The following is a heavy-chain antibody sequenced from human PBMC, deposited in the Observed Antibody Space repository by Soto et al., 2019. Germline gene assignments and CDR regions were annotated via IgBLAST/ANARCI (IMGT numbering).Heavy chain of an antibody. Sequence: PSETLSLTCAVSGGSISSGGYSWSWIRQPPGKGLEWIGYIYHSGSTYYNPSLKSRVTISVDRSKNQFSLKLSSVTAADTAVYYCARRWGEGRVDYWGQGTLVTVPS. CDR1: GGSISSGGYS. D-gene: IGHD3-10*01. CDR2: IYHSGST. J-gene: IGHJ4*02. V-gene: IGHV4-30-2*01. CDR3: ARRWGEGRVDY.